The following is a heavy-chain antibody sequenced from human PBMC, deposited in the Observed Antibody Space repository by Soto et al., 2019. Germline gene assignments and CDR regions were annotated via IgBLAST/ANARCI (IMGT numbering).Heavy chain of an antibody. Sequence: QVQVVESGGGVVQPGRSLRVSFAASGFTFSSYVMHWVRQAPGKGLEWVAVIWYDGSNTYYADSVKGRFTISRDNSKNTLYLQMNSLRAEDTAVYYCAGSLRSFDCLPLDHWGQGTLVTVSS. CDR3: AGSLRSFDCLPLDH. CDR1: GFTFSSYV. V-gene: IGHV3-33*01. D-gene: IGHD3-9*01. J-gene: IGHJ4*02. CDR2: IWYDGSNT.